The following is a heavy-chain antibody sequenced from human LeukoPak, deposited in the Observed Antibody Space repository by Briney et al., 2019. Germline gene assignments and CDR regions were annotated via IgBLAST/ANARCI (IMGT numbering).Heavy chain of an antibody. V-gene: IGHV4-59*08. Sequence: TSETLSLTCTVSGVSVSSNYWSWIRQAPGKGLEWIGYMYHTGSGNYNPSLKSRVTISVDTSKNQFSLKLSSVTAADTAVYYCARHSELGHDAFDIWGQGTMVTVSS. D-gene: IGHD7-27*01. CDR1: GVSVSSNY. J-gene: IGHJ3*02. CDR3: ARHSELGHDAFDI. CDR2: MYHTGSG.